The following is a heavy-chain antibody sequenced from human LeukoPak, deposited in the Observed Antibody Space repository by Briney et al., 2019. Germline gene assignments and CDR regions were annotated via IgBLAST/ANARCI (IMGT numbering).Heavy chain of an antibody. CDR2: IWYDGSNK. CDR1: GFSFSSYG. J-gene: IGHJ6*03. V-gene: IGHV3-33*06. D-gene: IGHD3-9*01. CDR3: AKGYFGYMDV. Sequence: PGGSLRLSCAASGFSFSSYGMHWVRQAPGKGLEWVAVIWYDGSNKYYADSVKGRFTISRDNSKNTLYLQMNSLRAEDTAVYYCAKGYFGYMDVWGKGTTVTVSS.